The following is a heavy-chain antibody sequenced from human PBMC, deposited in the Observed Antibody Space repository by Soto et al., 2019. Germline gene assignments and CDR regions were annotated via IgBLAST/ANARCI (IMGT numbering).Heavy chain of an antibody. J-gene: IGHJ4*02. D-gene: IGHD6-13*01. CDR3: ARATAGYSSSWPHY. Sequence: GGSLRLSCAASGVTFCSYAMHWVRQAPGKGLEWVAVISYDGSNKYYADSVKGRFTISRDNSKNTLYLQMNSLRAEDTAVYYCARATAGYSSSWPHYWGQGTLVTVS. CDR2: ISYDGSNK. CDR1: GVTFCSYA. V-gene: IGHV3-30-3*01.